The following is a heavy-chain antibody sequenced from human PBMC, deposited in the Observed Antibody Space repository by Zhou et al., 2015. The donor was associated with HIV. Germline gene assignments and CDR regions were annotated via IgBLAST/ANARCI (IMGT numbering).Heavy chain of an antibody. D-gene: IGHD3-10*01. CDR2: INPNSGGT. CDR1: GYTFTGYY. J-gene: IGHJ6*02. CDR3: ARGVLLATVLLWFGEVSVESGPQKDV. V-gene: IGHV1-2*02. Sequence: QVQLVQSGAEVKKPGASVKVSCKASGYTFTGYYMHWVRQAPGQGLEWMGWINPNSGGTNYAQKFQGRVTMTRDTSISTAYMELSRLRSDDTAVYYCARGVLLATVLLWFGEVSVESGPQKDVWGQGTTVTVSS.